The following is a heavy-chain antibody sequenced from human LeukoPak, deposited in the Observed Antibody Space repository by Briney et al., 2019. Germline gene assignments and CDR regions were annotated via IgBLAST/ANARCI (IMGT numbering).Heavy chain of an antibody. CDR1: GFSLSSYA. CDR3: ASSTLAAAVPFDY. V-gene: IGHV3-30-3*01. J-gene: IGHJ4*02. D-gene: IGHD6-13*01. CDR2: ISYDGTNK. Sequence: PGRSLRLSCAASGFSLSSYAMHWVRQAPGKGLEWAAVISYDGTNKYYADSVKGRFTLSRDNSKNTLYLQMNSLRPEDTAVYYCASSTLAAAVPFDYWGQGTLVTVSS.